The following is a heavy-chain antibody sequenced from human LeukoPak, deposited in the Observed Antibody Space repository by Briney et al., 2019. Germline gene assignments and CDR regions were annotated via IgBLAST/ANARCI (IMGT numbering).Heavy chain of an antibody. CDR3: ARELLTAAAGDAFDI. D-gene: IGHD6-13*01. V-gene: IGHV4-61*01. Sequence: PSETLSLTCTVSDGSISSGSYYWGWIRQPPGKGLEWIGYIYYSGSTNYNPSLKSRVTISVDTSKNQFSLKLSSVTAADTAVYYCARELLTAAAGDAFDIWGQGTMVTVSS. CDR1: DGSISSGSYY. J-gene: IGHJ3*02. CDR2: IYYSGST.